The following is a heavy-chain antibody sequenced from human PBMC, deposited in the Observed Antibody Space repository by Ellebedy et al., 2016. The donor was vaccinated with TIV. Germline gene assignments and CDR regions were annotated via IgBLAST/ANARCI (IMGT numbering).Heavy chain of an antibody. D-gene: IGHD6-19*01. Sequence: GESLKISCAASGFTFSNNSMNWVRQAPGKGLEWVSGIGIGGTSTYYADSVKGRFTVSRDDSRNTVFLQMNSLRVDDTAVYYCASPAVGHTTGCCRYYFDYWGLGTLVIVSS. CDR2: IGIGGTST. CDR1: GFTFSNNS. CDR3: ASPAVGHTTGCCRYYFDY. J-gene: IGHJ4*02. V-gene: IGHV3-23*01.